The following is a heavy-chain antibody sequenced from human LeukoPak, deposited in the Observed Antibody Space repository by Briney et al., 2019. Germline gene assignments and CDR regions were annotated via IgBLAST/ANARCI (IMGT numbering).Heavy chain of an antibody. J-gene: IGHJ4*02. Sequence: PSETLSLTCAVYGGSFSGYYWSWIRQPPGKGLEWIGEINHSGSTNYNPSLKSRVTISVDTSKNQFSLKLSSVTAAETAVYYCARGDIVVVPAAISPLDYWGQGTLVTVSS. CDR1: GGSFSGYY. CDR2: INHSGST. CDR3: ARGDIVVVPAAISPLDY. D-gene: IGHD2-2*01. V-gene: IGHV4-34*01.